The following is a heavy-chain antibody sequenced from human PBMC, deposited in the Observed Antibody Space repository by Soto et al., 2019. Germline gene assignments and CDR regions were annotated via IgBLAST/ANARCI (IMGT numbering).Heavy chain of an antibody. Sequence: PGGSLRLSGAASGFSFSDYAMHWVRQAPGKGLEWVSVISDEGSKKYYADSVKGPFTISRDNSKNTLFLQMNPLRDEHTAVYSCARERLVPPVLAYWGQGTLVTVSS. CDR3: ARERLVPPVLAY. CDR1: GFSFSDYA. D-gene: IGHD6-19*01. V-gene: IGHV3-30-3*01. J-gene: IGHJ4*02. CDR2: ISDEGSKK.